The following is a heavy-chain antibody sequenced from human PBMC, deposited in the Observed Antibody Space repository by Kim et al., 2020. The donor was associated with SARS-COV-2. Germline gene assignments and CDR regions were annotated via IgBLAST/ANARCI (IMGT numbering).Heavy chain of an antibody. CDR3: ARGTYSYADY. D-gene: IGHD5-18*01. Sequence: GNPTYAQGFTGRFVFSWDTSVRTAYLQISSLEADDTAVYYCARGTYSYADYWGQGTLVTVSS. CDR2: GNP. J-gene: IGHJ4*02. V-gene: IGHV7-4-1*02.